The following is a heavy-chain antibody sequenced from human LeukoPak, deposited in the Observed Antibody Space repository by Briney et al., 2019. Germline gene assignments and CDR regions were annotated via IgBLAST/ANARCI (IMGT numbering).Heavy chain of an antibody. J-gene: IGHJ4*02. V-gene: IGHV4-34*01. CDR2: INHSGST. CDR1: GGSFSGYY. CDR3: ARGRLYSSSWYGREGDY. D-gene: IGHD6-13*01. Sequence: SETLSLTCAVYGGSFSGYYWSWIRQPPGKGLEWIGEINHSGSTNYNPSLKSRVTISVDTSKNQFSLKLSSVTAADTAVYYCARGRLYSSSWYGREGDYWGRGTLVTVSS.